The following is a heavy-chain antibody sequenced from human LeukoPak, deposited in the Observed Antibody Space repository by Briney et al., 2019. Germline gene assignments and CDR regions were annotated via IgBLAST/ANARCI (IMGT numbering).Heavy chain of an antibody. CDR2: ISYDGSNK. J-gene: IGHJ4*02. CDR1: GFTFSSYA. CDR3: ARVRKRWLQPSPPLDFDY. V-gene: IGHV3-30*14. Sequence: PGGSLRLSCAASGFTFSSYAMHWVRQAPGKGLEWVAVISYDGSNKYYADSVKGRFTISRDNSKNTLYLQMNSLRAEDTAVYYCARVRKRWLQPSPPLDFDYWGQGTLVTVSS. D-gene: IGHD5-24*01.